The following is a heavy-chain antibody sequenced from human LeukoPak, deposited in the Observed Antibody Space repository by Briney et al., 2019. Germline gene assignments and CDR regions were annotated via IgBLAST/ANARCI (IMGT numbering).Heavy chain of an antibody. J-gene: IGHJ5*02. Sequence: ASVKVSCKASGYTFTGYYMHWVRQAPGQGLEWMGWINPNSGGTNYAQKFQGRVTMTRDTSISTAYMELSRLRSEDTAVYYCARGKFVGDRLVRSKTPFDPWGQGTLVTVSS. V-gene: IGHV1-2*02. CDR2: INPNSGGT. D-gene: IGHD4-23*01. CDR3: ARGKFVGDRLVRSKTPFDP. CDR1: GYTFTGYY.